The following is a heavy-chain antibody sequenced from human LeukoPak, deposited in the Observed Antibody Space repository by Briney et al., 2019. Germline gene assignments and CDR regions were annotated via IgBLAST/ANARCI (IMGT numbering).Heavy chain of an antibody. CDR3: ARGDGGGDAFDI. V-gene: IGHV4-59*01. CDR1: GGSFSGYY. CDR2: IYYSGST. D-gene: IGHD5-24*01. Sequence: PSETLSLTCAVYGGSFSGYYWSWIRQPPGRGLDWVGYIYYSGSTTYNPSLKSRVTISVDTSKNQFSLKLSSVTAADTAVYYCARGDGGGDAFDIWGQGTMVTVSS. J-gene: IGHJ3*02.